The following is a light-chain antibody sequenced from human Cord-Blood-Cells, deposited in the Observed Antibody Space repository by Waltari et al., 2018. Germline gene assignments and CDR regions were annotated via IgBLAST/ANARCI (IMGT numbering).Light chain of an antibody. J-gene: IGLJ3*02. CDR1: SCEVGGFNY. CDR2: DVS. CDR3: SSYTSSRTWV. Sequence: QSALTQPASVSGSPGQSITISCTGTSCEVGGFNYVSWSQQHPGQAPELSIYDVSNRPSGVSNRFSGSKSGITASLTISGLQAEDEADYYCSSYTSSRTWVFGGGTRLTVL. V-gene: IGLV2-14*01.